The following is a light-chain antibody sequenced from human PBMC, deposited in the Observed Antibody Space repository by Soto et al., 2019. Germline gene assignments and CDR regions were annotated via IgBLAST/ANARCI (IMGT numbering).Light chain of an antibody. V-gene: IGKV3-15*01. Sequence: EIVMTQSPVTLSVSPGERATLSCRASQRVSSNVAWYQQKPGQAPRLLIYGASTRATGIPARFSGSGSETDFTLTISSLEPEDFAVYYCQQRSGRLTFGGGTKVDIK. CDR2: GAS. CDR1: QRVSSN. CDR3: QQRSGRLT. J-gene: IGKJ4*01.